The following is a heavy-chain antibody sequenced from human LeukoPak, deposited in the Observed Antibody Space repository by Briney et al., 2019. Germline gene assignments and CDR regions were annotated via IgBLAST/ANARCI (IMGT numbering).Heavy chain of an antibody. CDR3: ASARHSSSWSIDFDY. V-gene: IGHV3-48*03. D-gene: IGHD6-13*01. J-gene: IGHJ4*02. CDR1: GFTFSSYE. Sequence: GGSLRLSCAASGFTFSSYEMNWVRQAPGKGLEWVSYISSSGSTIYYADSVKGRFTISRDNAKNSLYLQMNSLRAEDTAVYYCASARHSSSWSIDFDYWGQGTLVTVSS. CDR2: ISSSGSTI.